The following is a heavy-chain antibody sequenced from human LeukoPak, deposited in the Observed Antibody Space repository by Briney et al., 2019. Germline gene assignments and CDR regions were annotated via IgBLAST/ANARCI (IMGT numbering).Heavy chain of an antibody. J-gene: IGHJ4*02. V-gene: IGHV3-23*01. CDR2: ISGSGGST. CDR1: GFTFSSYA. CDR3: AKWRYYYDSSGYYYVPYFDY. Sequence: GGSLRLSCAASGFTFSSYAMSWVRQAPGKGLEWVSAISGSGGSTYYADSVKGRFTISRDNSKNTLYLQMNSLRAEDTAVYYCAKWRYYYDSSGYYYVPYFDYWGQGTLVTVSS. D-gene: IGHD3-22*01.